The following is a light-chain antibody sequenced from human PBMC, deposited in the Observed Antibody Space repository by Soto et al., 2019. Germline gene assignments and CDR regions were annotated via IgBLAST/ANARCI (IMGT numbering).Light chain of an antibody. CDR3: QQYGSSGT. V-gene: IGKV3-20*01. CDR1: QSVRSSY. J-gene: IGKJ1*01. Sequence: ETMLSQSPRTLSLSTGDRATLSCRASQSVRSSYLAWYQQKPGQAPRLLIYGASNRATVIPDRFSGSGSGTDFTLTISRLEPEDFAVYYCQQYGSSGTFGQGTKVDIK. CDR2: GAS.